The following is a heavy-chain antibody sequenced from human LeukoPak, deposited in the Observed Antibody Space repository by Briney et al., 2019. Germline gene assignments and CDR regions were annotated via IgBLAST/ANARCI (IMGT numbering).Heavy chain of an antibody. CDR3: ARDHRPEIQYYYMDV. Sequence: GGSLRLSCAASGFSLSNYGMHWVRQAPGKGLEWVAALLYDGNTKHYADSVKGRFTISRDISKNTFYLQMNSLTAEDTAVYYXARDHRPEIQYYYMDVWGKGTTVAVSS. J-gene: IGHJ6*03. CDR2: LLYDGNTK. V-gene: IGHV3-33*01. D-gene: IGHD1-14*01. CDR1: GFSLSNYG.